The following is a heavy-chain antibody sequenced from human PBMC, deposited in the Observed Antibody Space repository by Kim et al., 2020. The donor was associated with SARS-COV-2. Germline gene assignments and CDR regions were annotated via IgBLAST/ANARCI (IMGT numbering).Heavy chain of an antibody. CDR3: ARADPLGSGFPFYYFDY. V-gene: IGHV1-2*02. CDR1: GYTFAVYY. D-gene: IGHD6-25*01. Sequence: ASVKVSCKTSGYTFAVYYVYWLRQAPGQGLEWMGWINPKNGDTVYAQNFQGRVAMTRDMSISTMYMELGSLTSDDTAVYYCARADPLGSGFPFYYFDYWGQGTLVTVFS. J-gene: IGHJ4*02. CDR2: INPKNGDT.